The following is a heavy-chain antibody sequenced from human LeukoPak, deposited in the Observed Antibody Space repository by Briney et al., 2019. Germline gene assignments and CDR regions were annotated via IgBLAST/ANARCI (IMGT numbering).Heavy chain of an antibody. CDR1: GFTFSSYG. V-gene: IGHV3-30*18. D-gene: IGHD2-21*02. J-gene: IGHJ4*02. CDR2: ISYDGSNK. Sequence: GGSLRLSCAASGFTFSSYGMHWARQAPGKGLEWVAVISYDGSNKYYADSVKGRFTISRDNSKNTLYLQMNSLRAEDTAVYYCAKESYCGGDCYSGVFDYWGQGTLVTVSS. CDR3: AKESYCGGDCYSGVFDY.